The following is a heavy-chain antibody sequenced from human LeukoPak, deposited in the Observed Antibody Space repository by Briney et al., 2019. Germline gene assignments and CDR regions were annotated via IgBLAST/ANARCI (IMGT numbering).Heavy chain of an antibody. J-gene: IGHJ3*02. CDR1: GYTFSGYY. CDR2: INPNTGGT. D-gene: IGHD3-9*01. Sequence: ASVKVSCKASGYTFSGYYMHWVRQAPGQGLEWMGWINPNTGGTNYVQKFQGRVTMTRDTSISTAYMELSSLRSDDAAVYYCARGPMTGYDAFDIWGQGTMVTVSS. V-gene: IGHV1-2*02. CDR3: ARGPMTGYDAFDI.